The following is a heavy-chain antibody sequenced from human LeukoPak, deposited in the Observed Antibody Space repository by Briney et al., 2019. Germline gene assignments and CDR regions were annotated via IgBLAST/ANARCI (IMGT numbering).Heavy chain of an antibody. CDR3: ARGGVYDGRFDY. V-gene: IGHV3-7*03. CDR1: GFTFSSYW. J-gene: IGHJ4*02. CDR2: INQDGSEK. Sequence: GGPLRLSCAASGFTFSSYWMSWVRQAPGNGLEWVANINQDGSEKYYVDSVKGRFTISRDNAKKSLYLQMNSLKVEDTAVYYCARGGVYDGRFDYWGQGTLVTVSA. D-gene: IGHD3-10*01.